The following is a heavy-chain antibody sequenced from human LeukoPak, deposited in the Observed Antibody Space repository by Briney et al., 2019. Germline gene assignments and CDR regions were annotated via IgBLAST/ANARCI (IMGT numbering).Heavy chain of an antibody. CDR3: ARHYFEIGTYQLLWDRFDP. Sequence: PSETLSLTCIVSDGSISSSSYYWGWIRQPPGKGLERIGSVYYSGDTYYNPSLKSRVTTSVDTSKNQFSLKLSSVTAADTAVYYCARHYFEIGTYQLLWDRFDPWGQGTLVTVSS. J-gene: IGHJ5*02. V-gene: IGHV4-39*01. CDR1: DGSISSSSYY. CDR2: VYYSGDT. D-gene: IGHD2-2*01.